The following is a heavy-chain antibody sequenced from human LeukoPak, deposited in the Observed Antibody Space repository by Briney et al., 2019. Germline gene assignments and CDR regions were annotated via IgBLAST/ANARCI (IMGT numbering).Heavy chain of an antibody. CDR1: GFTFSSYW. J-gene: IGHJ4*02. CDR2: INSDGSST. D-gene: IGHD7-27*01. V-gene: IGHV3-74*01. Sequence: PGGSLRLSCAASGFTFSSYWMHWVRQAPGKGLVWVSRINSDGSSTSYADSVKGRFTISRDHAKNSLFLQMNSLRAEDTAVYYCARVSTGVTYFDYWGQGTLVTVSS. CDR3: ARVSTGVTYFDY.